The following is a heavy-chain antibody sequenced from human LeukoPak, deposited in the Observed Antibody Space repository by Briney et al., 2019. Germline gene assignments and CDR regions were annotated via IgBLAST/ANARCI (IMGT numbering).Heavy chain of an antibody. V-gene: IGHV1-69*05. Sequence: ASVKVSCKASGGTFSSYAISWVRQAPGQGLEWMGGIIPIFGTANYVQKFQGRVTITTDESTSTAYMELSSLRSEDTAVYYCVINRAGVVATIEFDYWGQGTLVTVSS. J-gene: IGHJ4*02. CDR2: IIPIFGTA. D-gene: IGHD5-12*01. CDR3: VINRAGVVATIEFDY. CDR1: GGTFSSYA.